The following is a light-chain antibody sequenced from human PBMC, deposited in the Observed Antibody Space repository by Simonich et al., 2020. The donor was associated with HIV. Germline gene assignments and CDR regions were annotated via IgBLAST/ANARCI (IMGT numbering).Light chain of an antibody. V-gene: IGKV3-11*01. Sequence: EIVLTQSPATLSLSPGERATLSCRASQSVSSYLSLYQQKPGQAPRHLIYAASNRATGIPARFSGSGSGTDFTLTISSLEPEDFAVYYCQQRSNWPPITFGQGTRLEIK. CDR2: AAS. CDR3: QQRSNWPPIT. CDR1: QSVSSY. J-gene: IGKJ5*01.